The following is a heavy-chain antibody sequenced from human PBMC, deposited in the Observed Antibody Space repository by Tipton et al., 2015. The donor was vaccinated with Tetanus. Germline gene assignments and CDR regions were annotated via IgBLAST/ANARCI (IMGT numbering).Heavy chain of an antibody. J-gene: IGHJ4*02. CDR1: GFTVSNNY. CDR3: AREQGAVQGVITPDK. V-gene: IGHV3-48*02. CDR2: TSSSSSPI. Sequence: QLVQSGGGLIQPGGSLRLSCAASGFTVSNNYMTWVRQAPGKGLEWISYTSSSSSPIYYAESVKGRFTISRDNARNSLYLQMNSLRDEDTAVYYCAREQGAVQGVITPDKWGLGTLVIVSS. D-gene: IGHD3-10*01.